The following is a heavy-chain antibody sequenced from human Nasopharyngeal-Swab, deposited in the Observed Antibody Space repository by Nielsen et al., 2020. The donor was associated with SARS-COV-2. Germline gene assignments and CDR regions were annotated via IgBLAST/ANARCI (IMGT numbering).Heavy chain of an antibody. CDR2: INHSGST. V-gene: IGHV4-34*01. Sequence: WIRPPPGTGLEWIGEINHSGSTNYNPSLKSRVTISVDTSKNQFSLKLSSVTAADTAVYYCARGGWLRPFDYWGQGTLVTVSS. D-gene: IGHD5-12*01. CDR3: ARGGWLRPFDY. J-gene: IGHJ4*02.